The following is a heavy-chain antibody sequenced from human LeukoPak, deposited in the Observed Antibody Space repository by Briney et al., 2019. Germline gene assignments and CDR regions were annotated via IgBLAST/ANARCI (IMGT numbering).Heavy chain of an antibody. V-gene: IGHV3-49*03. CDR2: IRSKAYGETA. D-gene: IGHD1-1*01. CDR1: GFTFGGYA. Sequence: GGSLRLSCTASGFTFGGYAMSWIRQAPGKGLEWVGFIRSKAYGETADYAASVKGRFTISRDDSKAIAYLQMNSLKTEDTAVYHCTRDRGAYNLYDYWGQGTLVTVSS. CDR3: TRDRGAYNLYDY. J-gene: IGHJ4*02.